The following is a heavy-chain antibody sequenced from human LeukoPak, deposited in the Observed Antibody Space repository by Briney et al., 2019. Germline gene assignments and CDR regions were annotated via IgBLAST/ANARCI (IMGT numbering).Heavy chain of an antibody. CDR3: ARHSQWVVFPWAFDI. CDR2: IFHSGST. D-gene: IGHD2-15*01. CDR1: GYSIRSDYY. Sequence: SETLSLTCAVSGYSIRSDYYWGWSRQPPGVGLELIGTIFHSGSTYYNLSLKSRVIVLVDTSKNQFSLKLSSLTAADTAMYYCARHSQWVVFPWAFDIWGQETMVTVSS. J-gene: IGHJ3*02. V-gene: IGHV4-38-2*01.